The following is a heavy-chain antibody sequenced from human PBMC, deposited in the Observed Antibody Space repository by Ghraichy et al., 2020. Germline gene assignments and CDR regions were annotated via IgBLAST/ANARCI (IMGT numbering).Heavy chain of an antibody. CDR2: ISSSGTSI. V-gene: IGHV3-48*02. CDR3: VRDGAAAGTDQYNYFDP. Sequence: GGSLRLSCAASGFSFSSYNMNWVHQAPGKGLEWVSYISSSGTSIYYADSVKGRFSISRDNANSSLYLQMNSLSDDDTAVYYCVRDGAAAGTDQYNYFDPWGQGTLVTVSS. D-gene: IGHD6-13*01. CDR1: GFSFSSYN. J-gene: IGHJ5*02.